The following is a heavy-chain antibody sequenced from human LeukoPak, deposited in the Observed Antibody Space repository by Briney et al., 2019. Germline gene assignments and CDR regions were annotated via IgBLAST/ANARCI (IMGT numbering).Heavy chain of an antibody. CDR3: AKGLWSSFDY. CDR2: ISYDGSNK. Sequence: GRSLRLSCAASEFTFSSYGMHWVRQAPGKGLEWVAVISYDGSNKYYADSVKDRFTISRDNSKNTLYLQMNILRAEDTAVYYCAKGLWSSFDYWGQGTLVTVSS. CDR1: EFTFSSYG. V-gene: IGHV3-30*18. D-gene: IGHD3-10*01. J-gene: IGHJ4*02.